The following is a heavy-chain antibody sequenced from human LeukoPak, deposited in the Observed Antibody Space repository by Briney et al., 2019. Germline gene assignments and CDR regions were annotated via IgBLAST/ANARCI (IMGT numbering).Heavy chain of an antibody. CDR3: AREGDYYGPGANYYYGMDV. CDR1: GGTFSSYA. D-gene: IGHD3-10*01. J-gene: IGHJ6*04. Sequence: SVTVSCKASGGTFSSYAISWVRQAPGQGLEWMGGIIPIFGTANYAQKFQGRVTITADESTSTAYMELSSLRSEDTAVYYCAREGDYYGPGANYYYGMDVWGKGTTVTVSS. CDR2: IIPIFGTA. V-gene: IGHV1-69*01.